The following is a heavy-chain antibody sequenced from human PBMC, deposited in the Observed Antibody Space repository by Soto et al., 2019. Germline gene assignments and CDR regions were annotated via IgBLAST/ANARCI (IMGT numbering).Heavy chain of an antibody. CDR1: GYRFSNYD. CDR2: ISAHNGNK. V-gene: IGHV1-18*01. CDR3: ARGLLAYFGMDV. J-gene: IGHJ6*02. D-gene: IGHD1-26*01. Sequence: QLVQSGAEEKKPGASVKVSCKASGYRFSNYDISWVRQAPGQGLEWMAWISAHNGNKHYAEKFQGRVSTTTDTSTSTAYMEVRTLKTDDTAVYYCARGLLAYFGMDVWGQGTTVTVS.